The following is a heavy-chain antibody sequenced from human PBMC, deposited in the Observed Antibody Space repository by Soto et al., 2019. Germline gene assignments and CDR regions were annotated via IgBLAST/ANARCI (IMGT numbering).Heavy chain of an antibody. D-gene: IGHD6-6*01. CDR3: ARGRIEYSSSADAFDI. V-gene: IGHV1-18*01. CDR1: GYTFTSYG. CDR2: ISAYNGNT. J-gene: IGHJ3*02. Sequence: RASVKVSCKASGYTFTSYGISWVRQAPGQGLEWMGWISAYNGNTNYAQKLQGRVTMTTDTSTSTAYMELRSLRSDDTAVYYCARGRIEYSSSADAFDIWGQGTMVTVSS.